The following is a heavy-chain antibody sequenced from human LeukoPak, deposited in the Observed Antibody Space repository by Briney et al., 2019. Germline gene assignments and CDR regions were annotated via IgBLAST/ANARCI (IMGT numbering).Heavy chain of an antibody. Sequence: GESLKISCKGSGYSFTSYWIGWVRPMPGKGLEWMGIIYPGDSDTRYSPSFQGQVTISADKSISTAYLQWSSLKASDTAMYYCARQYTYCGGDCYPYYFDYWGQGTLVTVSS. CDR2: IYPGDSDT. CDR3: ARQYTYCGGDCYPYYFDY. V-gene: IGHV5-51*01. CDR1: GYSFTSYW. D-gene: IGHD2-21*02. J-gene: IGHJ4*02.